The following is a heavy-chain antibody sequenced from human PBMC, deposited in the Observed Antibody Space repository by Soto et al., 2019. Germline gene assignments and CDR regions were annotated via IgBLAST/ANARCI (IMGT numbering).Heavy chain of an antibody. J-gene: IGHJ6*02. Sequence: QVQLVESGGDMIQPGKSLRLSCVASGFTFSNYGMHWVRQAPGKGLEWVAGISYDGRSEFYVDSVKGRFTLSRDNSKNTLSLQMISLRPEYTGVYYCAKDLDVVVVLSATRGLDVWGQGTTVTVSS. D-gene: IGHD2-15*01. CDR2: ISYDGRSE. V-gene: IGHV3-30*18. CDR3: AKDLDVVVVLSATRGLDV. CDR1: GFTFSNYG.